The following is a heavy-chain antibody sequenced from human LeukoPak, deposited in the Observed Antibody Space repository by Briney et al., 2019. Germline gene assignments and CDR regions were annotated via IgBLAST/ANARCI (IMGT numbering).Heavy chain of an antibody. CDR1: GFTFSRFT. J-gene: IGHJ4*02. D-gene: IGHD4-23*01. V-gene: IGHV3-23*01. CDR3: AKGGGWLYYFDY. Sequence: PWGSLRLSCAASGFTFSRFTMNWVRQAPGKGLEWVSGISGSDSSTYYADFVKGRFIISRDNSKNTLYLQMNSLRADDTAVYYCAKGGGWLYYFDYWGQGTLVTVSS. CDR2: ISGSDSST.